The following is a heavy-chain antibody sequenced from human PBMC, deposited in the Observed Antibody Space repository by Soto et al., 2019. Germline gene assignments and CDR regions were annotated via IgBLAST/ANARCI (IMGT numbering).Heavy chain of an antibody. Sequence: ASVKVSCKASGYTFTTYYLHCVRQAPGQGLEWMGVINPTEGSASYAEKFQGRVTMTRDTYTSTVYMELTSLRSEDTAVYYCARDRLPPPPARISMIVVVTSYGMDVWGQGTTVTVSS. CDR1: GYTFTTYY. V-gene: IGHV1-46*01. CDR3: ARDRLPPPPARISMIVVVTSYGMDV. D-gene: IGHD3-22*01. CDR2: INPTEGSA. J-gene: IGHJ6*02.